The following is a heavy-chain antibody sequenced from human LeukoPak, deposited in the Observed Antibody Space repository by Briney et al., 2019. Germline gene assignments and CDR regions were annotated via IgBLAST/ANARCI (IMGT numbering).Heavy chain of an antibody. Sequence: PGGSLEISFQGSGYRFTSYWIGWVRPVPGKGLEGMGIIYSGDSDTRYSPSFQGQVTISADKSISTAYLQWSSLKASDTAMYYCARLVPNSWYFDYWGQGTLVTVSS. J-gene: IGHJ4*02. CDR2: IYSGDSDT. CDR1: GYRFTSYW. V-gene: IGHV5-51*01. D-gene: IGHD6-13*01. CDR3: ARLVPNSWYFDY.